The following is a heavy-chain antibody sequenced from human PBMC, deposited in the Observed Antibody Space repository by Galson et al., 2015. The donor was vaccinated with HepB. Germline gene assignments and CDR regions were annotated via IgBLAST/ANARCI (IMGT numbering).Heavy chain of an antibody. CDR3: ATGEGPIAARPDYFDY. CDR2: INPSGGST. J-gene: IGHJ4*02. V-gene: IGHV1-46*03. D-gene: IGHD6-6*01. CDR1: GYTFTSYY. Sequence: SVKVSCKASGYTFTSYYMHWVRQAPGQGLEWMGIINPSGGSTSYAQKFQGRVTMTRDTSTSTVYMELSSLRSEDTAVYYCATGEGPIAARPDYFDYWGQGTLVTVSS.